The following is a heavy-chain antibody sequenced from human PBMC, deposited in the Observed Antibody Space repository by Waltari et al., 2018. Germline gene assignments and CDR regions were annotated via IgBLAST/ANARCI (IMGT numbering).Heavy chain of an antibody. CDR1: GFTFSSYS. Sequence: EVQLVESGGGLVKPGGSLSLSCAASGFTFSSYSMNWVRQVPGKGLGLGSPMSIGSSYLYYSDSVKARCTIARDNAKNSLYLQMNSLRAEDTAVYYCAKDLGGYDYPFDYWGQGTLVTVST. V-gene: IGHV3-21*04. J-gene: IGHJ4*02. CDR3: AKDLGGYDYPFDY. CDR2: MSIGSSYL. D-gene: IGHD5-12*01.